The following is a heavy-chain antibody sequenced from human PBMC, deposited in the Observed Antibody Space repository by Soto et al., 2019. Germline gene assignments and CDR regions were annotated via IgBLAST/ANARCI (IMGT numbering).Heavy chain of an antibody. V-gene: IGHV1-46*01. CDR1: GYTFTSYY. CDR3: ARGDVDTAMVRDNSYYYYGMDV. J-gene: IGHJ6*02. Sequence: ASVKVSCKASGYTFTSYYMHWVRQAPGQGLEWMGIINPSGGSTSYAQKFQGRVTMTRDTSTSTVYMELSSLRSEDTAVYYCARGDVDTAMVRDNSYYYYGMDVWGQGTTVTVSS. CDR2: INPSGGST. D-gene: IGHD5-18*01.